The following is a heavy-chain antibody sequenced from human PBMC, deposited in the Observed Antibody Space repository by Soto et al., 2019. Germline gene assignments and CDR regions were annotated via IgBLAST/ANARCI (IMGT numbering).Heavy chain of an antibody. Sequence: PSETLSLTCAVYGGSFSGYYWTWIRQPPGTGLEWIGEINHSGSTNYNPSLKSRVTISVDTSKNQFSLKLSSVTAADTAVYYCARDLWSHGSGSYAYWGQGTLVTVSS. D-gene: IGHD3-10*01. J-gene: IGHJ4*02. V-gene: IGHV4-34*01. CDR1: GGSFSGYY. CDR2: INHSGST. CDR3: ARDLWSHGSGSYAY.